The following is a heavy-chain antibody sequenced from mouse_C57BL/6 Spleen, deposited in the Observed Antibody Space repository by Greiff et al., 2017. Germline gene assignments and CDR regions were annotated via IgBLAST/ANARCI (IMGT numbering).Heavy chain of an antibody. J-gene: IGHJ1*03. V-gene: IGHV2-2*01. CDR3: ARTFDGYADWDFEV. CDR2: IWSGGST. D-gene: IGHD2-3*01. Sequence: VQLQQSGPGLVQPSQSLSLTCTASGFSFTSYGVHWVRQSPGKGLEWVGVIWSGGSTDYNAAFISSLSISKDKSKSQVFFKMNRLQADDTAIYYCARTFDGYADWDFEVWGTGTTVTVDS. CDR1: GFSFTSYG.